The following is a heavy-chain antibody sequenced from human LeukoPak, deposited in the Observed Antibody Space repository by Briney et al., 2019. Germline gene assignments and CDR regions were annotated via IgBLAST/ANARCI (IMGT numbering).Heavy chain of an antibody. J-gene: IGHJ4*02. CDR2: IKSKTDGGTT. Sequence: KPGGSLRLSCAASGFTFSNAWMSWVRQAPGKGLEWVGRIKSKTDGGTTDYAAPVKGTFTISRDDSKNTLYLQMNSLKTEDTAVYYCTTETWIQLWSLSDYWGEGALVSVSS. CDR3: TTETWIQLWSLSDY. CDR1: GFTFSNAW. D-gene: IGHD5-18*01. V-gene: IGHV3-15*01.